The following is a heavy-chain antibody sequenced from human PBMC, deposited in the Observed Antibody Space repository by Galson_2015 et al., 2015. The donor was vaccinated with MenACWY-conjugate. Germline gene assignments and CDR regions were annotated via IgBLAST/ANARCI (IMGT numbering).Heavy chain of an antibody. CDR1: GFTFSSYA. CDR2: ISGSGGST. V-gene: IGHV3-23*01. D-gene: IGHD3-10*01. J-gene: IGHJ4*02. Sequence: SLRLSCAASGFTFSSYAMSWVRQAPGKGLEWVSAISGSGGSTYYADSVKGRFTISRDNSKNTLYLQMNSPRAEDTAVYYCAKSRAPITMVRGVIDYWGQGTLVTVSS. CDR3: AKSRAPITMVRGVIDY.